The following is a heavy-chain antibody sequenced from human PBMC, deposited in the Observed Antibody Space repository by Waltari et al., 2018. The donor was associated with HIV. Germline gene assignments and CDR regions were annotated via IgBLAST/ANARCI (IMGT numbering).Heavy chain of an antibody. CDR3: ARRGSSGSYWFDP. J-gene: IGHJ5*02. V-gene: IGHV1-2*06. Sequence: QVQLVQSGGEVKKRGASVKVSCKESGYIFTAYYRHWVRQAPGQGLEWMGRINPNSGGTNYAQKFQGRVTMTRDTSISTAYMELSRLRSDDTAVYYCARRGSSGSYWFDPWGQGTLVTVSS. D-gene: IGHD1-26*01. CDR1: GYIFTAYY. CDR2: INPNSGGT.